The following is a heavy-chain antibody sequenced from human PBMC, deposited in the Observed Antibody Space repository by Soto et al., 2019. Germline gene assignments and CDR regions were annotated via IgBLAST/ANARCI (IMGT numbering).Heavy chain of an antibody. Sequence: PSETLSLTCTVSGSSISSSGYYWGWIRQPPGKGLEWVGSMYYSVSAYYNPSLKSRVTISVDTSKNQFSLELSSVTAADTALYYWARLPSRHLVDYWGQGTLVTVSA. CDR2: MYYSVSA. V-gene: IGHV4-39*01. CDR1: GSSISSSGYY. J-gene: IGHJ4*02. D-gene: IGHD3-3*02. CDR3: ARLPSRHLVDY.